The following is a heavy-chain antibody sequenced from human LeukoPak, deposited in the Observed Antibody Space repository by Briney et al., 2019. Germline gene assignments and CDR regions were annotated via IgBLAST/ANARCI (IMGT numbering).Heavy chain of an antibody. J-gene: IGHJ5*02. Sequence: SETLSLTFAVSGYSISSGYYWGWIRQPPGKGLEWIGSIYHSGSTYYNPSLKSRVTISVDTSKNQFSLKLSSVTAADTAVYYCATGGPTYYDFWSGNWFDPWGQGTLVTVSS. D-gene: IGHD3-3*01. CDR3: ATGGPTYYDFWSGNWFDP. CDR1: GYSISSGYY. V-gene: IGHV4-38-2*01. CDR2: IYHSGST.